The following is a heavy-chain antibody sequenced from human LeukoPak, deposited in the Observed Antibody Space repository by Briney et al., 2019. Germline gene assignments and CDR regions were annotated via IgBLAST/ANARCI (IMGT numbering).Heavy chain of an antibody. CDR2: IIPILGIA. J-gene: IGHJ6*02. D-gene: IGHD6-13*01. V-gene: IGHV1-69*04. CDR3: ARDDSSSWFSYYYYGMDV. CDR1: GYTFTCYA. Sequence: SVKVSCKASGYTFTCYAISWVRQAPGQGLEWMGRIIPILGIANYAQKFQGRVTITADKSTSTAHMELSSLRSEDTAVYYCARDDSSSWFSYYYYGMDVWGQGTTVTVSS.